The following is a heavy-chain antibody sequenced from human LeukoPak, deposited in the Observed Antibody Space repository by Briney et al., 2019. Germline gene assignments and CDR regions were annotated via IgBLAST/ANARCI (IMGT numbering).Heavy chain of an antibody. CDR3: ARVDTPRDAFDI. CDR2: IYTSGST. D-gene: IGHD3-22*01. J-gene: IGHJ3*02. V-gene: IGHV4-61*02. CDR1: GGSISSGSYY. Sequence: SETLSLTCTVSGGSISSGSYYWSWMRQPAGKGLEWIGRIYTSGSTNSNPSLKSRVTVSIDTSKNQFSLKLSSVTAADTAVYYCARVDTPRDAFDIWGQGTMVTVSS.